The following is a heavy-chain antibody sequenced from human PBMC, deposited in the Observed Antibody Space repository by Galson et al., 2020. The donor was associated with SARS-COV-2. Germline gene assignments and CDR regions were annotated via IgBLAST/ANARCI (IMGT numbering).Heavy chain of an antibody. V-gene: IGHV3-53*01. CDR3: ARGDYADTAMVTYAFDI. Sequence: GGSLRLSCAASGFTVSSNYMSWVRQAPGKGLEWVSVIYSGGSTYYADSVKGRFTISRDNSKNTLYLQMNSLRAEDTAVYYCARGDYADTAMVTYAFDIWGQGTMVTVSS. J-gene: IGHJ3*02. CDR1: GFTVSSNY. CDR2: IYSGGST. D-gene: IGHD5-18*01.